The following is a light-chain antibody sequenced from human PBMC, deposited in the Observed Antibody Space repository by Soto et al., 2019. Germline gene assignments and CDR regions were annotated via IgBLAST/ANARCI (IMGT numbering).Light chain of an antibody. Sequence: SVLTQAAYVSGSPGQSITISCTGTSSDVGSYNLVSWYQQHPGKAPKLMIYEVSKRPSGVSNRFSGSKSGNTASLTISGLQAEDEADYYCCSYAGSSTPLIFGTGTKSPS. J-gene: IGLJ1*01. CDR3: CSYAGSSTPLI. CDR1: SSDVGSYNL. V-gene: IGLV2-23*02. CDR2: EVS.